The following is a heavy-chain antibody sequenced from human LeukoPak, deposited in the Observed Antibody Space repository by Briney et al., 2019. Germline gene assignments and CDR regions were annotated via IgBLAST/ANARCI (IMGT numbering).Heavy chain of an antibody. V-gene: IGHV3-53*01. CDR1: GFTVSTYH. Sequence: GGSLRPSCAASGFTVSTYHMTWVRQAPGKGLEWVSTIYSGGSTNYEDSVRGRFTISRDSSQNTVWLQMNSLRAEDTAVYHCAKRGNNAFEIWGQGTMVTVSS. CDR3: AKRGNNAFEI. J-gene: IGHJ3*02. D-gene: IGHD3-16*01. CDR2: IYSGGST.